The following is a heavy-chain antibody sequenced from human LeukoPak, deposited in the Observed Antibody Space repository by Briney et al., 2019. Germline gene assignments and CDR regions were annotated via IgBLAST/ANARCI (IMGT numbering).Heavy chain of an antibody. Sequence: SLRLSCXASGFTXXSYAMHWVRQAPGKGLEWVAVISYDGSNKYYADSVKGRFTISRDNSKNTLYLQMNSLRAEDTAVYYCAREIAARQYFDYWGQGTLVTVSS. V-gene: IGHV3-30-3*01. CDR2: ISYDGSNK. CDR3: AREIAARQYFDY. D-gene: IGHD6-6*01. CDR1: GFTXXSYA. J-gene: IGHJ4*02.